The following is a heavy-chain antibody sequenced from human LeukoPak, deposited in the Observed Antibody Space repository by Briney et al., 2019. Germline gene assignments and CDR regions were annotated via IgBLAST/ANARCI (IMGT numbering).Heavy chain of an antibody. Sequence: PGGSLRLSCAASGFTLSSYAMTWVRQAPGKGLEWVSAIASGGSTYYADSVKGRFTISRDNSKNTLYLQMNSLRVEDTAVYYCTRGSSRTGYNCWGQGALVTVSS. CDR1: GFTLSSYA. CDR3: TRGSSRTGYNC. V-gene: IGHV3-23*01. J-gene: IGHJ4*02. CDR2: IASGGST. D-gene: IGHD3/OR15-3a*01.